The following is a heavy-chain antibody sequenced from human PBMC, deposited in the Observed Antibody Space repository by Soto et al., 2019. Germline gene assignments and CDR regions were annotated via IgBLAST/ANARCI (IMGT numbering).Heavy chain of an antibody. V-gene: IGHV4-59*01. D-gene: IGHD2-21*01. CDR3: AIEGERYKLWWSFDY. CDR2: IYYPGST. Sequence: QVQLQESGPGLVKPSETLSLTCTVSGGSIGRYYWSWIRQPPGRGLEWIAYIYYPGSTSYNPSLKSRVTISVDTSKIQFSRKLRSVTAADTAIYYCAIEGERYKLWWSFDYCGQGALVTVSS. J-gene: IGHJ4*02. CDR1: GGSIGRYY.